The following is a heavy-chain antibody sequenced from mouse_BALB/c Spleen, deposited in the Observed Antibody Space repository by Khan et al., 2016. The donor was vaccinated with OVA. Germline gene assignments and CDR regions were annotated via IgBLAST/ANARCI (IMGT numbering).Heavy chain of an antibody. Sequence: EVKLLESGGDLVKPGGSLKLSCAASGFTFSNYGMSWVRQIPDKRLEWVATINSDGTYTYYPDSVKGRFTISRNNAKNTLYLEMSSLKSEDTAMYYWASHLTGSFAYWGQGTLVTVSA. D-gene: IGHD4-1*01. CDR1: GFTFSNYG. V-gene: IGHV5-6*01. J-gene: IGHJ3*01. CDR2: INSDGTYT. CDR3: ASHLTGSFAY.